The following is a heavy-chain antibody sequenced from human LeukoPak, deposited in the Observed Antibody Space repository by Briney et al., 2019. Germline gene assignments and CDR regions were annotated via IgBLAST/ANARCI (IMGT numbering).Heavy chain of an antibody. J-gene: IGHJ4*02. D-gene: IGHD3-22*01. V-gene: IGHV3-30*18. Sequence: PGGSLRLSCAASGFTFRSYGMHWVRQAPGKGLEWVAVISYDGSNKYYADSVKGRFTISRDNSKNTLYLQMNSLRAEDTAVYYCAKSFSAYYYDSSGFGYWGQGTLVTVSS. CDR3: AKSFSAYYYDSSGFGY. CDR1: GFTFRSYG. CDR2: ISYDGSNK.